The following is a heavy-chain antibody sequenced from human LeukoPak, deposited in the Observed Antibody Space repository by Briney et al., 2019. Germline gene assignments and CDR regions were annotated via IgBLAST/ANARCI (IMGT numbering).Heavy chain of an antibody. V-gene: IGHV3-74*01. CDR1: GFTFSVYW. J-gene: IGHJ4*02. Sequence: GGSLRLSCAASGFTFSVYWMHWVRQAPGKGLVWVSRINSDGSSTNYADSVKGRFTISRDNAKNTLYLQMNSLRAEDTAVYYCARGDYFYDSAGYYYPFDYWGQGTLVTVSS. CDR3: ARGDYFYDSAGYYYPFDY. CDR2: INSDGSST. D-gene: IGHD3-22*01.